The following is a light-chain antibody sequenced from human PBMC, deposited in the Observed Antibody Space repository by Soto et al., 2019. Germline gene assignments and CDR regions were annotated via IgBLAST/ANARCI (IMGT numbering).Light chain of an antibody. CDR1: QNVGGY. CDR3: QQRNSWPLT. CDR2: DAS. Sequence: EIVLTQSPATLSLSPGERATLSCRASQNVGGYLAWYQQKPGQAPRLLISDASNRAAGIPARFSGIGSGTDFTLTISSLEPEDFADYYCQQRNSWPLTFGGGTKVEIK. V-gene: IGKV3-11*01. J-gene: IGKJ4*01.